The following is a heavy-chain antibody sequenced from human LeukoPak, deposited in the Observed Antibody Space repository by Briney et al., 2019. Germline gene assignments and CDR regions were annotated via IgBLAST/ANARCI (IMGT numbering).Heavy chain of an antibody. CDR2: ISAYNGNT. J-gene: IGHJ5*02. D-gene: IGHD6-13*01. V-gene: IGHV1-18*01. CDR1: GYTFTSYG. Sequence: ASVKVSCKASGYTFTSYGISWVRQAPGQGLEWMGWISAYNGNTNYAQKLQGRVTMTTDTSTSTAYMELRSLRSDDTAVYYCAIIAAAGLVPSRWFDPWSQGTPVTVSS. CDR3: AIIAAAGLVPSRWFDP.